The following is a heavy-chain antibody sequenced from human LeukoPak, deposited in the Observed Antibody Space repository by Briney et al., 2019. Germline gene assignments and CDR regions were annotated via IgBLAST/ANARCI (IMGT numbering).Heavy chain of an antibody. CDR3: AKVRGYYYDSSGYPTLYYFDY. CDR1: GFTFSSYA. CDR2: ISGSGGST. J-gene: IGHJ4*02. Sequence: GGSLKLSCAASGFTFSSYAMSWVHQAPGKGLEWVSAISGSGGSTYYADSVKGRFTISRDNSKNTLYLQMNSLRAEDTAVYYCAKVRGYYYDSSGYPTLYYFDYWGQGTLVTVSS. V-gene: IGHV3-23*01. D-gene: IGHD3-22*01.